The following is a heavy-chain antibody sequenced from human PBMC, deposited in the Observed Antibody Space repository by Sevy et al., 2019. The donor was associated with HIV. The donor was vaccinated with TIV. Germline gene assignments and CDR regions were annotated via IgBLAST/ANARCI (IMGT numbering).Heavy chain of an antibody. CDR2: IRNKADSYPT. Sequence: GGSLRLSCAASGFTFSDHYMEWVRQAPEKGLEWVGRIRNKADSYPTEYAASVKGRFTISRDDSKNSLYLLLNSLKTEDTAVYYCATHAGIAAAGRVFDYWGQGTLVTASS. CDR3: ATHAGIAAAGRVFDY. J-gene: IGHJ4*02. D-gene: IGHD6-13*01. V-gene: IGHV3-72*01. CDR1: GFTFSDHY.